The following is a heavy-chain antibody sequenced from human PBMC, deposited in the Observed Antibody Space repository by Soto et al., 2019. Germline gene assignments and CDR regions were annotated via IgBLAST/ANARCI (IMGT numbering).Heavy chain of an antibody. CDR2: IGTGGDT. D-gene: IGHD3-16*01. J-gene: IGHJ6*02. CDR3: ARDPSGWGLDV. Sequence: EVQLVESGGGLVQPGGSLRLSCAASGFSFSSYDIQWVRQAAGKGLEWVSAIGTGGDTHYSGSVKGRFTISRENATSSSYLQMNSLRAEDTAVYYCARDPSGWGLDVWGQGTTVTVSS. V-gene: IGHV3-13*01. CDR1: GFSFSSYD.